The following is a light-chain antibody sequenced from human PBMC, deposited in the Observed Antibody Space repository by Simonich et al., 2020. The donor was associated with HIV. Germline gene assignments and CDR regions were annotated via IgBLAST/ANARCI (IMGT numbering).Light chain of an antibody. CDR3: QQRSNWRGT. V-gene: IGKV3-11*01. J-gene: IGKJ3*01. CDR2: DAS. Sequence: EIVMTQSPATLSVSPGERATLSCRASQSVGSYLAWYQQKPGQAPRLLIYDASNRATGIPARFSGSGSGTDFTLTISSLEPEDFAVYYCQQRSNWRGTFGPGTKVDIK. CDR1: QSVGSY.